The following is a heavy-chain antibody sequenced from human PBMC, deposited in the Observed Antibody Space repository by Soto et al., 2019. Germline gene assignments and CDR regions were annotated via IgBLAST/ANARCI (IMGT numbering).Heavy chain of an antibody. CDR2: ISGTGDTT. CDR1: VFFFSDYY. D-gene: IGHD3-3*01. V-gene: IGHV3-11*01. J-gene: IGHJ6*02. CDR3: AIGGGQIYYSGMDV. Sequence: GWSLRLSCEASVFFFSDYYMRWIRQAPGKGLETLCYISGTGDTTSYADPVKGRFTISRDNAKNSLFLHLNSLSAGDTAVYYCAIGGGQIYYSGMDVWGQGTTVTVSS.